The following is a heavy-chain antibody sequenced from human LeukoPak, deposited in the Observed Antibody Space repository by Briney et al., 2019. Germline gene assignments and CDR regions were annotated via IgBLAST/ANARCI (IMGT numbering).Heavy chain of an antibody. Sequence: PGGSLRLSCAASGFTFGSYVMSWVRQAPGKGPEWVSAISGDGGTYYADSVKGRFTTSRDNSKNTLYLQMNSLGGEDTALYYCVRYCGAASCYSGFDYWGQGTLVTVAS. J-gene: IGHJ4*02. V-gene: IGHV3-23*01. CDR1: GFTFGSYV. D-gene: IGHD2-15*01. CDR2: ISGDGGT. CDR3: VRYCGAASCYSGFDY.